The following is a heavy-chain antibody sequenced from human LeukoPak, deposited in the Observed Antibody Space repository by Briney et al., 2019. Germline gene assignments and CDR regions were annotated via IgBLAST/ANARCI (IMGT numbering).Heavy chain of an antibody. J-gene: IGHJ6*02. CDR1: GFTVSSNY. CDR2: IYSGGST. V-gene: IGHV3-53*01. CDR3: ARDSHYNGMDV. Sequence: GGSVRLSCAASGFTVSSNYMSWVRQAPGKGLEWVSVIYSGGSTYYANSVKGRFTISRDNSKNTLYLQMNSLRAEDTAVYYCARDSHYNGMDVWGQGTMVTVSS.